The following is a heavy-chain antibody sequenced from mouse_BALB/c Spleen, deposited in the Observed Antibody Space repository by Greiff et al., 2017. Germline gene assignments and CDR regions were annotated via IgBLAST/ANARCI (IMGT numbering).Heavy chain of an antibody. CDR1: GFTFTDYY. Sequence: EVQLVESGGGLVQPGGSLRLSCATSGFTFTDYYMSWVRQPPGKSLEWLGFIRNKANGYTTESSASVKGRFTISRDNSQSILYLQMNTLRAEDSATYYCARDYDGYYGYFDVWGAGTTVTVSS. CDR2: IRNKANGYTT. D-gene: IGHD2-3*01. J-gene: IGHJ1*01. CDR3: ARDYDGYYGYFDV. V-gene: IGHV7-3*02.